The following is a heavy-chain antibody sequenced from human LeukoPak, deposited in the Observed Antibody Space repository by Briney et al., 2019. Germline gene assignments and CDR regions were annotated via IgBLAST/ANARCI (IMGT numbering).Heavy chain of an antibody. Sequence: GGSLRLSCAASGFTFSSYSMNWVRQSREEGLEWVAVRYSGAESCYADSVKGRFTISRDNSKNTLYLQRNSLRVEDTAVYYCVRYGYYWHYWGQGTLVTVSS. V-gene: IGHV3-66*01. CDR3: VRYGYYWHY. CDR2: RYSGAES. CDR1: GFTFSSYS. D-gene: IGHD1-1*01. J-gene: IGHJ4*02.